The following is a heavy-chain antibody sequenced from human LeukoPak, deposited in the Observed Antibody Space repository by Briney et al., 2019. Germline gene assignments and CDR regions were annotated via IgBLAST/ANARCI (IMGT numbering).Heavy chain of an antibody. V-gene: IGHV1-8*01. D-gene: IGHD6-19*01. CDR2: MNPNSGNT. Sequence: EASVKVSCKASGYTLTTYDINWVRQATGQGLEWMGWMNPNSGNTGYAQTFQGRVTMTRNTSISTAYMELSSLRSEDTAVYYCARGRGSGHKENWFDPWGQGTLVTVSS. CDR3: ARGRGSGHKENWFDP. CDR1: GYTLTTYD. J-gene: IGHJ5*02.